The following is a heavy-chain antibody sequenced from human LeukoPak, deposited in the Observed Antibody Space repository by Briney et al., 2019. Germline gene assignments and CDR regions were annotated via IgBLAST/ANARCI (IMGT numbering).Heavy chain of an antibody. CDR1: GFTFSSYS. CDR2: ISSSSSYI. J-gene: IGHJ3*02. V-gene: IGHV3-21*01. Sequence: PGGSLRLSCAASGFTFSSYSMNWVRQAPGKGLEWVSSISSSSSYIYYADSVKGRFTIFRDNAKNSLYLQMNSLRAEDTAVYYCAREFRDIVVVTAILDDAFDIWGQGTMVTVSS. CDR3: AREFRDIVVVTAILDDAFDI. D-gene: IGHD2-21*02.